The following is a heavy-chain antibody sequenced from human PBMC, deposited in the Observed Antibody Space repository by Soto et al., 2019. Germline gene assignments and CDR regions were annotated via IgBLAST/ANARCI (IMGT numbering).Heavy chain of an antibody. J-gene: IGHJ6*02. CDR1: GFTFSSYA. V-gene: IGHV3-23*01. CDR2: ISGSGGST. D-gene: IGHD3-10*01. CDR3: AKDSPQYYGSGRADFYYGMDV. Sequence: GPLRLSCAASGFTFSSYAMSWVRQAPGKGLEWVSAISGSGGSTYYADSVKGRFTISRDNSKNTLYLQMNSLRAEDTAVYYCAKDSPQYYGSGRADFYYGMDVWGQGTTVTVSS.